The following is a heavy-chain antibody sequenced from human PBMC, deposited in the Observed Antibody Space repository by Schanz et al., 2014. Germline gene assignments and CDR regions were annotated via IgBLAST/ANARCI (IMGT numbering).Heavy chain of an antibody. D-gene: IGHD6-6*01. J-gene: IGHJ2*01. CDR3: ARAGQDFEYSSLSPIWYFDL. Sequence: QVLLVQSGAEVKKPGSSVNISCKASGGTFTSYTLGWVRQAPGQGLEWMGRIVPVVGVTVYAQKFQGRVTFTADKSTATVYMELSRLRSDDTAVYYCARAGQDFEYSSLSPIWYFDLWGRGTLVTVSS. CDR2: IVPVVGVT. V-gene: IGHV1-69*02. CDR1: GGTFTSYT.